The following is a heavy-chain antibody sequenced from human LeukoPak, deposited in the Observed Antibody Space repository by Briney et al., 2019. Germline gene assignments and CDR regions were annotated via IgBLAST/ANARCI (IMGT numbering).Heavy chain of an antibody. V-gene: IGHV5-51*01. CDR3: ARRPRDSSRYYFDL. D-gene: IGHD3-22*01. CDR2: IYPGDSDT. J-gene: IGHJ4*02. Sequence: GESLKISCKGSGYTFSTYWIAWVRQMPGRGLEWMGIIYPGDSDTRYSPSFQGQVTISADKSISTAYLQWNNLEASDTAIYYCARRPRDSSRYYFDLWGEGTLVTVSS. CDR1: GYTFSTYW.